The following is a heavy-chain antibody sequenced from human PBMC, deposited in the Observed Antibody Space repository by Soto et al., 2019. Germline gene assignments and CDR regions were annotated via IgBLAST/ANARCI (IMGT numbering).Heavy chain of an antibody. CDR3: ARGPVYYDFWSGYRTYYGMDV. D-gene: IGHD3-3*01. CDR2: INHSGST. CDR1: GGSFSGYY. V-gene: IGHV4-34*01. Sequence: PSETLSLTCAVYGGSFSGYYWSWIRQPPGKGLEWIGEINHSGSTNYNPSLKSRVTISVDTSKNPFSLKLSSVTAADTAVYYCARGPVYYDFWSGYRTYYGMDVWGQGTTVTVSS. J-gene: IGHJ6*02.